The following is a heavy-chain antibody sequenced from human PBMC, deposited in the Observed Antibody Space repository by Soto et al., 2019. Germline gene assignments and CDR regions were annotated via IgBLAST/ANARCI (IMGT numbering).Heavy chain of an antibody. CDR3: ARGDWPTQMDV. Sequence: QVQLQESGPGLVKPSQTLSLTCTVSGDSISGGTYYWSWIRQPPGQGLEWIGYIYFSGSTYYNPSLKSRVIISVDTSKNQFSLRLSSVTAADTAVYYCARGDWPTQMDVWGQGTTVTVSS. V-gene: IGHV4-31*03. J-gene: IGHJ6*02. CDR1: GDSISGGTYY. D-gene: IGHD2-21*01. CDR2: IYFSGST.